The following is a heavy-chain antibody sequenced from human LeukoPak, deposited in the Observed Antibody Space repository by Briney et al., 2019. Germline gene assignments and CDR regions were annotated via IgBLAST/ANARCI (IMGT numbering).Heavy chain of an antibody. CDR2: IKHDGTDK. V-gene: IGHV3-7*01. J-gene: IGHJ3*02. CDR3: ARDQIDAFDI. CDR1: GFTFSNYW. Sequence: GGSLRLSCAASGFTFSNYWMSWVRQAPGKGLEWVANIKHDGTDKYYVDSVKGRFTISRDNAKNTLYLQMNSLRAEDTAVYYCARDQIDAFDIWGQGTMVTVSS.